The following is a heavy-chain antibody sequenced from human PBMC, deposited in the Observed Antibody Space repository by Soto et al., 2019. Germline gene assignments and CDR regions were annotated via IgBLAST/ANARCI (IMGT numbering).Heavy chain of an antibody. D-gene: IGHD3-22*01. J-gene: IGHJ4*02. CDR3: ARGRGTYYDNSGYYYEDY. V-gene: IGHV1-69*06. CDR1: GGTFSSYA. Sequence: QVQLVQSGAEVKKPGSSVKVSCKASGGTFSSYAISWVRQAPGQGLEWMGGIIPIFGTANYAQKFQGRVTITADKSTSTAYMELSSLRSEDTAVYYCARGRGTYYDNSGYYYEDYWGQGTLVTVSS. CDR2: IIPIFGTA.